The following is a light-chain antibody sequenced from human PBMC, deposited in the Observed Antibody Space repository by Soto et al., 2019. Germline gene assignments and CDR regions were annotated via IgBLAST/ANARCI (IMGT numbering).Light chain of an antibody. CDR1: SSDIGNYNY. J-gene: IGLJ1*01. Sequence: QSVLTQPRSVSGSPGQSVTISCTGTSSDIGNYNYVSWYQQYPGKAPKLIIYDVSKRPSGIPDRFFGSKFGNTASLTISGLQAEDEADYYCCSYAGSFIFVXGTGTQVTV. V-gene: IGLV2-11*01. CDR2: DVS. CDR3: CSYAGSFIFV.